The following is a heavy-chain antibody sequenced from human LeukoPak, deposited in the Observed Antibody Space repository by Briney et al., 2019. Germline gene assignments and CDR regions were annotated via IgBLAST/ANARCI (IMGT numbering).Heavy chain of an antibody. Sequence: GGSLRLSCAASGFTFSSYSMNWVRQAPGKGLEWVSYISSSGSTIYYADSVKGRFTISRDNAKNSLYLQMNSLRAEDTAVYYCARAGYSYGYSSGELDYWGQGTLVTVSS. CDR3: ARAGYSYGYSSGELDY. D-gene: IGHD5-18*01. CDR2: ISSSGSTI. V-gene: IGHV3-48*04. CDR1: GFTFSSYS. J-gene: IGHJ4*02.